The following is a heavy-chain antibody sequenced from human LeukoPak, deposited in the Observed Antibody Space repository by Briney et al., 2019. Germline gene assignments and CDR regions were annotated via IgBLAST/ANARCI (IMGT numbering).Heavy chain of an antibody. CDR2: IKQDGSEN. CDR1: GFTFSSYW. Sequence: PGGSPRLSCVASGFTFSSYWMSWVRQAPGKGLEWVANIKQDGSENYFVDAVKGRFTISRDNAWNSLYLQMNSLRVEDTAVYYCARRRYGEAFDIWGQGTMVTVSS. V-gene: IGHV3-7*01. J-gene: IGHJ3*02. D-gene: IGHD3-9*01. CDR3: ARRRYGEAFDI.